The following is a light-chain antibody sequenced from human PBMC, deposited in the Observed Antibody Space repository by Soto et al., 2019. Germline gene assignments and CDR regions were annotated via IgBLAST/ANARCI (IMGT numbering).Light chain of an antibody. V-gene: IGKV3-15*01. CDR3: QHYNNWSPWT. J-gene: IGKJ1*01. CDR1: QSVSSN. Sequence: EIVMTQSPATLSVSPGERATLSCRASQSVSSNLAWYQQKPGQAPRLLIYGASTRATGIPARFSGSGSGTGFTLTISSLQSEDFAVYYCQHYNNWSPWTFGQGTKVEIK. CDR2: GAS.